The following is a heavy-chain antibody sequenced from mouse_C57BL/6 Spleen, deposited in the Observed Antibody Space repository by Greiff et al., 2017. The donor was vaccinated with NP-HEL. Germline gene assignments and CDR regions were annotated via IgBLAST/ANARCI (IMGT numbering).Heavy chain of an antibody. D-gene: IGHD3-3*01. Sequence: QVQLQHSGAELVKPGASVKISCKASGYAFSSYWMNWVKQRPGKGLEWIGQIYPGDGDTNYNGKFKGKATLTADKSSSTAYMQLSSLTSEDSAVYFCARGGQDYAMDYWGQGTSVTVSS. CDR3: ARGGQDYAMDY. V-gene: IGHV1-80*01. CDR2: IYPGDGDT. CDR1: GYAFSSYW. J-gene: IGHJ4*01.